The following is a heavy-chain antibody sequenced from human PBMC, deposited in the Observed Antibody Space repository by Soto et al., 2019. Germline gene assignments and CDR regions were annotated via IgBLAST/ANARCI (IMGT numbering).Heavy chain of an antibody. CDR3: AGGWSRFLEWLLYHYGMDV. V-gene: IGHV3-33*01. D-gene: IGHD3-3*01. CDR1: GFTFSSYG. CDR2: IWYDGSNK. Sequence: GGSLRLSCAASGFTFSSYGMHWVRQAPGKGLEWVAAIWYDGSNKYYADSVKGRFTIARDNSKNTLYLQMNSVRAEDTAVYYCAGGWSRFLEWLLYHYGMDVWGQGTTVTVSS. J-gene: IGHJ6*02.